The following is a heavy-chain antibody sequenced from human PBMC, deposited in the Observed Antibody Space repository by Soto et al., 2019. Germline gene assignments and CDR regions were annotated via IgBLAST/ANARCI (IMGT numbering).Heavy chain of an antibody. CDR1: GFTFSSYA. J-gene: IGHJ4*02. CDR2: ISGRGGST. Sequence: EVQLLESGGGLVQPGGSLRLSCVASGFTFSSYAMSWVRQAPGKGLEWVSDISGRGGSTYYADSVKGRFTISRDNSKNTLSVQMNRLRADDTAVYYCAKHKEVVPGPFEYWGQGTLVTVSS. CDR3: AKHKEVVPGPFEY. V-gene: IGHV3-23*01. D-gene: IGHD2-2*01.